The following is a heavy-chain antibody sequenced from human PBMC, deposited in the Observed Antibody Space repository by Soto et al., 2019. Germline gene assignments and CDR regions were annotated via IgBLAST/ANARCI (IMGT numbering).Heavy chain of an antibody. Sequence: QVQLVESGGGVVQPGRSLRLSCAASGFTFSSYAMHWVRQAPGKGLEWVAVISYDGSNKYYADSVKGRFTISRDNSKNTLYLQMNSLRAEDTAVYYCARDPQYYYGSGSADYWGQGTLVTVSS. CDR3: ARDPQYYYGSGSADY. CDR1: GFTFSSYA. D-gene: IGHD3-10*01. V-gene: IGHV3-30-3*01. J-gene: IGHJ4*02. CDR2: ISYDGSNK.